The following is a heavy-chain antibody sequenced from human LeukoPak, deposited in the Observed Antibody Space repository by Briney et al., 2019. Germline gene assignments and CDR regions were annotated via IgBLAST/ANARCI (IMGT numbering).Heavy chain of an antibody. CDR3: ARGNTGYGSARGRDFHS. CDR2: LYSGGDT. V-gene: IGHV3-66*01. J-gene: IGHJ4*02. CDR1: GFSVSGHY. Sequence: PGGSLRLSCAASGFSVSGHYMSWVRQAPGKGLEWVSVLYSGGDTYYADSVKGRFTISRDNSKNTLYLQMNGLRAEDTALYYCARGNTGYGSARGRDFHSRGQGTLVTVSS. D-gene: IGHD6-19*01.